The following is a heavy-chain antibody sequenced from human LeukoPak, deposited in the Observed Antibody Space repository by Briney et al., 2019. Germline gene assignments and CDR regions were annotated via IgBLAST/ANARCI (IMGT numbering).Heavy chain of an antibody. CDR1: GGSVSSYY. D-gene: IGHD2-21*02. CDR2: MSYSGRT. J-gene: IGHJ4*02. Sequence: SETLSLTCTVSGGSVSSYYWGWIRQTPEKGLEWIGYMSYSGRTDYGPSLKSRVTMSVDTSKSQFSLKMSYVTAEDTGVYYCARGYCRDDICQVFPYWGQGTLVTVSS. V-gene: IGHV4-59*02. CDR3: ARGYCRDDICQVFPY.